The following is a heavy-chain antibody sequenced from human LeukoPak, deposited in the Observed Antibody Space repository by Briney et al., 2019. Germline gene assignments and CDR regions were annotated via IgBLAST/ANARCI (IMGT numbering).Heavy chain of an antibody. Sequence: SETLSLTCAVYGGSFSGYYWSWIRQPPGKGLEWIGEINHSGSTNYNPSLKSRVAISVDTSKNQFSLKLSSVTAADTAVYYCARGRRGYSNGHLDYWGQGTLVTVSS. D-gene: IGHD5-18*01. CDR1: GGSFSGYY. V-gene: IGHV4-34*01. CDR2: INHSGST. CDR3: ARGRRGYSNGHLDY. J-gene: IGHJ4*02.